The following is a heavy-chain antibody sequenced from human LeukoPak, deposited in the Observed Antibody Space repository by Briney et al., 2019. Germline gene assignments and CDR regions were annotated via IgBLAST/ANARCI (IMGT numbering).Heavy chain of an antibody. CDR3: AKGDIVVVPAATLFDY. D-gene: IGHD2-2*01. CDR2: ISGSGGST. CDR1: GFTFSSYA. V-gene: IGHV3-23*01. J-gene: IGHJ4*02. Sequence: GGSLRLSCAASGFTFSSYAMSWVRQAPGKGLEWVSAISGSGGSTYYADSVKGRFTISRDNSKNTLYLQMNSLRAEDTALYCCAKGDIVVVPAATLFDYWGQGTLVTVSS.